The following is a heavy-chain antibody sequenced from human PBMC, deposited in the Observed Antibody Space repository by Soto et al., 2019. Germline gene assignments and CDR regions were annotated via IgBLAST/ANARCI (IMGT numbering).Heavy chain of an antibody. CDR2: ISYDGSNK. J-gene: IGHJ4*02. V-gene: IGHV3-30-3*01. Sequence: QVPLVESGGGVVQPGRSLRLSCAASGFTFSSYAMHWVRQAPGKGLEWVAVISYDGSNKYYADSVKGRFTISRDNSKNTLYLQMNSLRAEDTAVYYCARDRHMGAVEMATTFDYWGQGTLVTVSS. CDR3: ARDRHMGAVEMATTFDY. CDR1: GFTFSSYA. D-gene: IGHD5-12*01.